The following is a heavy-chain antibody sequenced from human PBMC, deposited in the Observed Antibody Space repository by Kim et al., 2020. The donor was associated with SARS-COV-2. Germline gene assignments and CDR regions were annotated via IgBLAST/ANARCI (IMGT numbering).Heavy chain of an antibody. CDR3: ARLFIAVANHGGAVWDFDY. CDR1: GYTFTSYG. CDR2: ISAYNGNT. D-gene: IGHD6-19*01. Sequence: ASVKVSCKASGYTFTSYGISWVRQAPGQGLEWMGWISAYNGNTNYAQKLQGRVTMTTDTSTSTAYMELRSLRSDDTAVYYCARLFIAVANHGGAVWDFDYWGQGTLVTVSS. J-gene: IGHJ4*02. V-gene: IGHV1-18*01.